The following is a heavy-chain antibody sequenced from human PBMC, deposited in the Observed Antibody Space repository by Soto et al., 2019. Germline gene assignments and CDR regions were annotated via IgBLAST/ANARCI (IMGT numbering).Heavy chain of an antibody. J-gene: IGHJ5*02. V-gene: IGHV3-73*02. CDR1: GFTFSGSA. Sequence: EVQLVESGGGLVQTGGSLKLSCAASGFTFSGSAMHWVRQASGKGLEWVGRIRSKANSYATAYAASVKGRFTISRDDSKNTAYLQMNSLKTEDTAVYYCTRHYRRELLWFGESFDPWGQGTLVTVSS. D-gene: IGHD3-10*01. CDR3: TRHYRRELLWFGESFDP. CDR2: IRSKANSYAT.